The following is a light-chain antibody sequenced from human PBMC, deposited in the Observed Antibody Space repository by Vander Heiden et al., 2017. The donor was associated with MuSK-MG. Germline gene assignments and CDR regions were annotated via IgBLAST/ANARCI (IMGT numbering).Light chain of an antibody. J-gene: IGLJ2*01. CDR2: DNT. CDR3: ATWDDGLTDLV. Sequence: HSVLTQPPPVSAAPGRRVTISCSGSGSNLWNHEVCLYQHLPGTAPKRIIYDNTKRPSGIPDRFSGSKSATPATLGITGLQTGDDGDYYCATWDDGLTDLVFGGGTKLTVL. CDR1: GSNLWNHE. V-gene: IGLV1-51*01.